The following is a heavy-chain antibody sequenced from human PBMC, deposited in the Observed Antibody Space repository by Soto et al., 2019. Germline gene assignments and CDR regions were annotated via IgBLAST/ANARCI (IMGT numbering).Heavy chain of an antibody. Sequence: EVQLVESGGGLVQPGGSLRLSCAASGFTFSSYDMHWVRQATGKGLEWVSAIGTAGDTYYPGSVKGRFTISRENAKNSLYLQMNSLRAGDTAVYYCARDTPQNGMDVWGQGTTVTVSS. V-gene: IGHV3-13*01. CDR3: ARDTPQNGMDV. CDR2: IGTAGDT. J-gene: IGHJ6*02. CDR1: GFTFSSYD. D-gene: IGHD2-15*01.